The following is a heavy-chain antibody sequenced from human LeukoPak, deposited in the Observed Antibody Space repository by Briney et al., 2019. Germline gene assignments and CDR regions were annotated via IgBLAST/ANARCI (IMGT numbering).Heavy chain of an antibody. J-gene: IGHJ6*02. Sequence: ASVKVSCKASGYTFTSYAMNWVRQAPGQGLERMGWINTNTGNPTYAQGFTGRFVFSLDTSVSTAYLQISSLKAEDTAVHYCARIEHLPAALMPTHYYYGMDVWGQGTTVTVSS. CDR1: GYTFTSYA. V-gene: IGHV7-4-1*02. CDR2: INTNTGNP. CDR3: ARIEHLPAALMPTHYYYGMDV. D-gene: IGHD2-2*01.